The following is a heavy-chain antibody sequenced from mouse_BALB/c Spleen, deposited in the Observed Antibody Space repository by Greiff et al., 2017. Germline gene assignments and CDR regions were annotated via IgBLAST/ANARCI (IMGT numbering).Heavy chain of an antibody. CDR2: IYYSGTI. D-gene: IGHD2-14*01. CDR3: AREKGYYRPFDY. V-gene: IGHV3-5*02. CDR1: GISITTGNYR. J-gene: IGHJ2*01. Sequence: EVMLVESGPGLVKPSQTVSLTCTVTGISITTGNYRWSWIRQFPGNKLEWIGYIYYSGTITYNPSLTSRTTITRDTSKNQFFLEMNSLTAEDTATYYCAREKGYYRPFDYWGQGTTLTVSS.